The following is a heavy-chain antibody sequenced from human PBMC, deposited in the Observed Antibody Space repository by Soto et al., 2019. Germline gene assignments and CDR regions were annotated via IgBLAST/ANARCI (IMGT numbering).Heavy chain of an antibody. CDR3: AWCSCGSCYSTAPIDAFHI. V-gene: IGHV1-69*12. Sequence: QVQLVQSGAEVKKPGSSVKVSCKASGGTFSSYAISWVRQAPGQGLEWMGGIIPIFGTANYAQKFQGRVTITADESTSTAYMELSSLRSEDTAVYYCAWCSCGSCYSTAPIDAFHIWGQGTMVTVSS. J-gene: IGHJ3*02. CDR1: GGTFSSYA. D-gene: IGHD2-15*01. CDR2: IIPIFGTA.